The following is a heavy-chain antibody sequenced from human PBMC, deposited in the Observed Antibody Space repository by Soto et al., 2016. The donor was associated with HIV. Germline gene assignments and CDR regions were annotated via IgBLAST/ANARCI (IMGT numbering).Heavy chain of an antibody. V-gene: IGHV3-74*01. D-gene: IGHD3-3*01. CDR3: ARDRSFWSGSSTY. CDR2: INSDGSNT. Sequence: EVQLVESGGGLVQPGGSLRLSCAASGLNFSSYWMHWVRQAPGKGLMWVSRINSDGSNTRYADSVKGRFTISRDNAKNTLYLQMNSLRADDTAVYYCARDRSFWSGSSTYWGQGTLVTVSS. J-gene: IGHJ4*02. CDR1: GLNFSSYW.